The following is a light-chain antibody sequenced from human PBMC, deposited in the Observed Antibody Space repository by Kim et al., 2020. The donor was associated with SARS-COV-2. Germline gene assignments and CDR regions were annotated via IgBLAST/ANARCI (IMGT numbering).Light chain of an antibody. Sequence: EIVLTQSPGTLSLSPGERATLSCRASQSVSSSYLAWYQQKPGQAPRLLIYRASSRATGIPDRFSGSGSGTDFTLTISRLEPEDFAVYYCQQYGSSRQLTFGGGTKV. J-gene: IGKJ4*01. CDR1: QSVSSSY. CDR2: RAS. V-gene: IGKV3-20*01. CDR3: QQYGSSRQLT.